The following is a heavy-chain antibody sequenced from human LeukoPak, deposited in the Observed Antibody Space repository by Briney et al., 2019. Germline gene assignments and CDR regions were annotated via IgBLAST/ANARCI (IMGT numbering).Heavy chain of an antibody. V-gene: IGHV3-49*04. J-gene: IGHJ6*02. CDR1: GFTFGDHA. D-gene: IGHD5-18*01. CDR3: TRGPIQLWLYHGMDV. Sequence: GGSLRLSCTVSGFTFGDHAMSWVRQAPGKGLEWVGFIRSKTYGGTTGYAASVKGRFIIPRDDSTSIAYLQMNSLKTEDTAVYYCTRGPIQLWLYHGMDVWGQGTTVTVSS. CDR2: IRSKTYGGTT.